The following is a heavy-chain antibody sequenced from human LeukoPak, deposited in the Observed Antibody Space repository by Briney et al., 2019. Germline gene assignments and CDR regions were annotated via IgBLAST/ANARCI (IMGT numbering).Heavy chain of an antibody. D-gene: IGHD3-3*01. CDR1: GGSVSSGSYY. Sequence: SETLSLTCTVSGGSVSSGSYYWSWIRQPPGKGLEWIGYIYYSGSTNYNPSLKSRVTISVDTSKNQFSLKLSSVTAADTAVYYCAREGPSFWSGPDYGMDVWGQGTTVAVSS. J-gene: IGHJ6*02. CDR3: AREGPSFWSGPDYGMDV. CDR2: IYYSGST. V-gene: IGHV4-61*01.